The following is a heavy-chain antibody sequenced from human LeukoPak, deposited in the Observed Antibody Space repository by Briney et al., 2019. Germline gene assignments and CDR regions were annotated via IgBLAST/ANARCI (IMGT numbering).Heavy chain of an antibody. CDR3: ARDFRNDAFDI. Sequence: SETLSLTCTVSGGSISSYYWSWIRQTPGKGLEWIGYIYYSGSTNYNPSLKSRVTISVDTSKNQFSLKLSSVTAADTAVYYCARDFRNDAFDIWGQGTMVTVSS. D-gene: IGHD1-1*01. CDR2: IYYSGST. V-gene: IGHV4-59*01. CDR1: GGSISSYY. J-gene: IGHJ3*02.